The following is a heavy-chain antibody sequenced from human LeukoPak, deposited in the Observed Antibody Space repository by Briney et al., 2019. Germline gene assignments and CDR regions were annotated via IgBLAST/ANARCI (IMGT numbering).Heavy chain of an antibody. Sequence: ASVKVSCKASGYTFTSYGISWVRQAPGQGLEWRGWISAYNGNTNYAQKLQGRVTMTTDTSTSTAYMELRSLRSDDTAVYYCARGGIQLWLPYYFDYWGQGTLVTVSS. V-gene: IGHV1-18*01. J-gene: IGHJ4*02. CDR1: GYTFTSYG. CDR2: ISAYNGNT. D-gene: IGHD5-18*01. CDR3: ARGGIQLWLPYYFDY.